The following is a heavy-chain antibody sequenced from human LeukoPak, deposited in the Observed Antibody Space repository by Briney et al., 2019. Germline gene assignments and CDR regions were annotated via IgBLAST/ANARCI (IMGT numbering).Heavy chain of an antibody. CDR2: ISTYGDRT. CDR1: GFPFRNSA. Sequence: GGSLRLSCAASGFPFRNSAVYWVRQATGRGLEFVSVISTYGDRTYYADSVKGRFTISRDNSKNTLYLQMGSLRADDMGVYYCARGVAISSSGWYDTFDYWGQGALVTISS. V-gene: IGHV3-64*02. J-gene: IGHJ4*02. D-gene: IGHD6-19*01. CDR3: ARGVAISSSGWYDTFDY.